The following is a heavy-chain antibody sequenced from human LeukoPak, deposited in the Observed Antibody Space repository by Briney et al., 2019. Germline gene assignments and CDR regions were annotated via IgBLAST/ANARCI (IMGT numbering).Heavy chain of an antibody. V-gene: IGHV3-53*04. CDR1: GFTVSSNY. J-gene: IGHJ4*02. CDR2: IYSDGST. CDR3: VRGLRWAWD. Sequence: GGSLRLFCAASGFTVSSNYMTWVRQAPGKGLKWVSVIYSDGSTNYADSVKGRFTVSRHNSKNTLYLQMNSLRPDDTAMYYCVRGLRWAWDWGQGTLVTVSS. D-gene: IGHD4-23*01.